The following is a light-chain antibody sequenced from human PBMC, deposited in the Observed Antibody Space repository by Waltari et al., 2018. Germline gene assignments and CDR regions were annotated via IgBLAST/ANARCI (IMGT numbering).Light chain of an antibody. Sequence: QSALTQPASVSGSPGQSITISCTGTSNDVGGYGYVSWYQQYPGKAPTLIIYEVSDRPSGISTRFSGSRSGITASLTISGLQAEDDADYYCSSHTSSVPHVFGTGTRVTVV. CDR1: SNDVGGYGY. CDR2: EVS. V-gene: IGLV2-14*01. J-gene: IGLJ1*01. CDR3: SSHTSSVPHV.